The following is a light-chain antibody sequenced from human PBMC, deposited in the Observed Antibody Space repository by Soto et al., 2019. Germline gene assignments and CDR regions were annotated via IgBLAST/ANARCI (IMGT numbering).Light chain of an antibody. Sequence: DIQMTQSPSTLSASVRDRVTMTCRASQSISNWLAWYQQKPGKAPKLLLYDASTLASGVPSRFSGSGFGTEFTLTISSLQAEDFATYYCQHYNSYSEAFGQGNKVDIK. J-gene: IGKJ1*01. CDR3: QHYNSYSEA. CDR2: DAS. V-gene: IGKV1-5*01. CDR1: QSISNW.